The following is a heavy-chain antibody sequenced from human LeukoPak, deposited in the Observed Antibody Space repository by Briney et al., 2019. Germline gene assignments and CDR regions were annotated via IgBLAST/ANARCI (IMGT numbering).Heavy chain of an antibody. V-gene: IGHV3-9*03. CDR2: ISWNSGSI. D-gene: IGHD3-16*01. CDR1: GFTYDDYA. Sequence: GGSLRLSCAASGFTYDDYAMHWVRQAPGRGLEWVSGISWNSGSIGYADSVKGRFTISRDNAKNSLYLQMNSLRAEGMALYYCAKGGLDDAFDIWGQGTMVTVSS. CDR3: AKGGLDDAFDI. J-gene: IGHJ3*02.